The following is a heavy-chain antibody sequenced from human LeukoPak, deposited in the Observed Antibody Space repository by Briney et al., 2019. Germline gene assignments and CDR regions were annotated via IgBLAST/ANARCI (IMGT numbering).Heavy chain of an antibody. D-gene: IGHD3-22*01. V-gene: IGHV3-53*01. J-gene: IGHJ4*02. CDR1: GFTVSNDY. Sequence: GGSLRLSCAASGFTVSNDYMSWVRQAPGRGLEWVSVIYSGGSTYYADSVKGRFTISRDNSKNTLCLQMNNLRAEDTAVYYCVRGQITMTVWGQGTLVTVSS. CDR3: VRGQITMTV. CDR2: IYSGGST.